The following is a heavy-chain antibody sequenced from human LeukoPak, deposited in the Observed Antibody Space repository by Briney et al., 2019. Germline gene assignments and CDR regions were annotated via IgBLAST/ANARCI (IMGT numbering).Heavy chain of an antibody. J-gene: IGHJ4*02. CDR2: VYPGDSED. CDR1: GYSFSNFW. V-gene: IGHV5-51*01. CDR3: ARLDPGIAAAGIDY. Sequence: HGESLKISCKASGYSFSNFWIGWVRQLPGKGLEWMGLVYPGDSEDRISPSFQGQVTISADKSISTAYLQWSSLKASDTAMYYCARLDPGIAAAGIDYWGQGTLVTVSS. D-gene: IGHD6-13*01.